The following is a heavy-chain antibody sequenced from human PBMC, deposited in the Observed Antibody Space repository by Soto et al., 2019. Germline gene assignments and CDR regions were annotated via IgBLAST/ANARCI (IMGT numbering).Heavy chain of an antibody. CDR3: AKKVNSGPGSQYFDY. CDR1: GFTFSSYS. V-gene: IGHV3-23*01. Sequence: PGGSLRLSCVASGFTFSSYSMSWVRQAPGKGLEWVSGFRSGGDDGTTYYADSVKGRFTISRDNSKNALFLQMNSLRAEDTAIYYCAKKVNSGPGSQYFDYWGQGTLVTAPQ. D-gene: IGHD3-10*01. J-gene: IGHJ4*01. CDR2: FRSGGDDGTT.